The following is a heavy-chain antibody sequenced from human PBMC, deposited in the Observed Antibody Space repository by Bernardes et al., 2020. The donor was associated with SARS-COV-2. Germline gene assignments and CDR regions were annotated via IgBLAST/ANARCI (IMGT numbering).Heavy chain of an antibody. CDR3: ARGLAIFDY. J-gene: IGHJ4*02. CDR2: MHYGGSA. D-gene: IGHD3-9*01. Sequence: SETLSLTCTVSGGSVSSPTSYWSWIRQPPGEGLEWIGYMHYGGSANYNPSVKSRVSISVDTSKNQFSLKLTSVTAADTAVYYCARGLAIFDYWGQGTLVSVTS. CDR1: GGSVSSPTSY. V-gene: IGHV4-61*01.